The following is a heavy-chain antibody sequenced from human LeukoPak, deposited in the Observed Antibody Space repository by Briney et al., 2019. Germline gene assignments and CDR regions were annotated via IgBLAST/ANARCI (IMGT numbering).Heavy chain of an antibody. CDR1: GFTFSSYA. CDR3: ARVNDSSGYYSPSFDY. CDR2: ISDDGSNK. D-gene: IGHD3-22*01. Sequence: GGSLRLSCAASGFTFSSYAMHWVRQAPGKGLEWVAVISDDGSNKYYADSVKGRFTISRDNSKNTLYLQMNSLRAEDTAVYYCARVNDSSGYYSPSFDYWGQGTLVTVSS. V-gene: IGHV3-30*04. J-gene: IGHJ4*02.